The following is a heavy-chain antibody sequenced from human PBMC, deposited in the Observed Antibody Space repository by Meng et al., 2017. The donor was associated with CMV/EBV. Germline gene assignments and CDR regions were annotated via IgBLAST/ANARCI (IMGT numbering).Heavy chain of an antibody. J-gene: IGHJ4*02. CDR1: GGTISSGDYS. V-gene: IGHV4-30-4*08. Sequence: QVQLQESGAGLVKPSPTLSLSCTVSGGTISSGDYSWGWNRQPPGKGLEWIGYIYYSGSTYYNPSLKSRVTISVDTSKNQFSLKLSSVTAADTAVYYCARVTSRVAGAFDYWGQGTLVTVSS. CDR2: IYYSGST. CDR3: ARVTSRVAGAFDY. D-gene: IGHD1-14*01.